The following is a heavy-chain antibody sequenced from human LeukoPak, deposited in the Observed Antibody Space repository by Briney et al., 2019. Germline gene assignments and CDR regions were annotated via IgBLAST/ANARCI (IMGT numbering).Heavy chain of an antibody. D-gene: IGHD2-21*02. J-gene: IGHJ4*02. V-gene: IGHV4-4*02. CDR3: ARDLTYCGGDCYGIRNYFDY. CDR1: GGSIGKIDW. Sequence: PSETLSLTCAVSGGSIGKIDWWSWVRQPPGKGLEWIGSIYYSGSTYYNPSLKSRVTISVDTSKNQFSLKLSSVTAADTAVYYCARDLTYCGGDCYGIRNYFDYWGQGTLVTVSS. CDR2: IYYSGST.